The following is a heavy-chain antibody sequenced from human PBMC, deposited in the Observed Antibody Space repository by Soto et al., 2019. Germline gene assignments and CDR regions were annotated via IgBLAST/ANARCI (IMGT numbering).Heavy chain of an antibody. D-gene: IGHD6-19*01. J-gene: IGHJ4*02. V-gene: IGHV4-59*01. CDR2: IYHSGNT. Sequence: PSETLSLTCTVSDDSISSYYWSWIRQPPGKGLGWIGFIYHSGNTNYNPSLKSRVTISMDMSNNQLSLRLSSVTAADTAVYYCARDEGIGGSGPFDYWGQGALVTVSS. CDR1: DDSISSYY. CDR3: ARDEGIGGSGPFDY.